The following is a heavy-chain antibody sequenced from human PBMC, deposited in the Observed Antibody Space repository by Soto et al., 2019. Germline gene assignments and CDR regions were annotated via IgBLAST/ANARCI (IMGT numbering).Heavy chain of an antibody. CDR2: ISSSSSTI. D-gene: IGHD5-12*01. V-gene: IGHV3-48*02. CDR3: ARDMSGGRWLRSSYGMDV. J-gene: IGHJ6*02. CDR1: GFTFSSYS. Sequence: PGGSLRLSCAASGFTFSSYSMNWVRQAPGKGLEWVSYISSSSSTIYYADSVKGRFTISRDNAKNSLYLQMNSLRDEDTAVYYCARDMSGGRWLRSSYGMDVWGQGTTVTVSS.